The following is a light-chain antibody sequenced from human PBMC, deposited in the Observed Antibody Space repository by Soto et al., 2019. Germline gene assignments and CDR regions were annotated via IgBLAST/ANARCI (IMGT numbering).Light chain of an antibody. CDR1: QSVSIQ. J-gene: IGKJ5*01. V-gene: IGKV3-15*01. CDR3: QQYNYWPPIT. Sequence: EIVLTQSPATLSLSPGERATLSCRASQSVSIQLAWYQQKPGQAPRLLIYGVSTRATGIPARFSGSGSGTEFTLTISSLQSEDFAIYYCQQYNYWPPITFGQGTRLEIK. CDR2: GVS.